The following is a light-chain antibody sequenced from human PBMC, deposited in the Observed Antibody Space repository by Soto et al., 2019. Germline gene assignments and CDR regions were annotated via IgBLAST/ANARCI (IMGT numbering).Light chain of an antibody. V-gene: IGKV4-1*01. CDR3: QQYYSTPRT. CDR2: WAS. CDR1: QSVLYSSNNKNY. Sequence: DIVMTQSPDSLAVSLGERATINCKSSQSVLYSSNNKNYLAWYQQKPGQPPKLLIYWASTRESGVPDRFSGSGSGTDFTLTIGSLQAEDVAVYYGQQYYSTPRTFGQGTKVEIK. J-gene: IGKJ1*01.